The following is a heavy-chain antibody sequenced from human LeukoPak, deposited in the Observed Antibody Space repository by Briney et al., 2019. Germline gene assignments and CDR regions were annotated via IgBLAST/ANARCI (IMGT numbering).Heavy chain of an antibody. V-gene: IGHV3-7*01. CDR3: ARDRGPFYGDYVGGMDV. D-gene: IGHD4-17*01. J-gene: IGHJ6*02. CDR2: IDQDGNVK. CDR1: GFKFTDYW. Sequence: PGGSLRLSCAAYGFKFTDYWMVWVRQAPGKGLEWVANIDQDGNVKHYVDSVKGRFTISRDNAKTSLYLQMNGLRAEDTAVYYCARDRGPFYGDYVGGMDVWGQGTTVTVSS.